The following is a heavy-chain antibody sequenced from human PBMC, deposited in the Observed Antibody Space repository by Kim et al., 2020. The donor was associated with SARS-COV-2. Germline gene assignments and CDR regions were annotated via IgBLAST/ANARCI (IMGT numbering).Heavy chain of an antibody. CDR2: NK. J-gene: IGHJ4*02. V-gene: IGHV3-30*01. CDR3: ARSDYGAAPGY. Sequence: NKYYADSVKGRFTISRDNSKNTRYLQMNSLRAEDTAVYYCARSDYGAAPGYWGQGTLVTVSS. D-gene: IGHD4-17*01.